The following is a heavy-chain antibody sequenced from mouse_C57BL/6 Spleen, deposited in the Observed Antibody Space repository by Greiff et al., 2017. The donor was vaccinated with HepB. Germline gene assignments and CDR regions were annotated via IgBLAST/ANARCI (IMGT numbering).Heavy chain of an antibody. D-gene: IGHD2-5*01. CDR1: GFTFSDYG. CDR3: ARGAYYSNLAWFAY. Sequence: EVHLVESGGGLVKPGGSLKLSCAASGFTFSDYGMHWVRQAPEKGLEWVAYISSGSSTIYYADTVKGRFTISRDNAKNTLFLQMTSLRSEDTAMYYCARGAYYSNLAWFAYWGQGTLVTVSA. V-gene: IGHV5-17*01. J-gene: IGHJ3*01. CDR2: ISSGSSTI.